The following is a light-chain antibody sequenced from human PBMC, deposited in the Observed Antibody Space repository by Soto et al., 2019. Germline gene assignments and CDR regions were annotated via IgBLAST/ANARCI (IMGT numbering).Light chain of an antibody. CDR1: QSINRH. CDR3: QQRSNWPPVT. J-gene: IGKJ4*01. V-gene: IGKV3-11*01. Sequence: EIVLTQSPATLSLSPGERATRSCRASQSINRHLAWYRQKPGQAPRLLIYDASNRATGIPARFSGSGSGTDFPLTISSLEPEDFGGYYCQQRSNWPPVTFGGGTKVDIK. CDR2: DAS.